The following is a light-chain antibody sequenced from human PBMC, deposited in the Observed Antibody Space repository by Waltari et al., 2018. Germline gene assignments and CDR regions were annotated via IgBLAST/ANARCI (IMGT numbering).Light chain of an antibody. V-gene: IGKV3-15*01. Sequence: EVLMTQSPATLSVSPGESATLSCRASQSISRNLAGDHQKPGQVPTLPIYGASTRAPGIPARFSGSRSGTDFTLTISGLQSEDVAVYYCQQYNNWRTVGQGTKVEI. J-gene: IGKJ2*01. CDR2: GAS. CDR3: QQYNNWRT. CDR1: QSISRN.